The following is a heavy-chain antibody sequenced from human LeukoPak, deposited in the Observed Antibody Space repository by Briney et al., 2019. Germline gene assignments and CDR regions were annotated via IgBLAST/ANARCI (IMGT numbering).Heavy chain of an antibody. CDR3: ARESPHMITFGGVIASHFDY. Sequence: PGGSLRLSCAASGFTVSSYEMNWVRQAPGKGLEWVSYISSSGSTIYYADSVKGRFTISRDNAKNSLYLQMNSLRAEDTAVYYCARESPHMITFGGVIASHFDYWGQGTLVTVSS. J-gene: IGHJ4*02. CDR2: ISSSGSTI. CDR1: GFTVSSYE. V-gene: IGHV3-48*03. D-gene: IGHD3-16*02.